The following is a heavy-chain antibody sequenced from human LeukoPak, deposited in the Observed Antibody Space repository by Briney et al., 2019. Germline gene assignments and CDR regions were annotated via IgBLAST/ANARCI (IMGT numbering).Heavy chain of an antibody. Sequence: GGSLRLSCGVSGLTFSNAWMNWVRQAPGKGLEWVSSISSSSSYIYYADSVKGRFTISRDNAKNSLYLQMNSLRAEDTAVYYCARASYLDYWGQGTLVTVSS. J-gene: IGHJ4*02. CDR2: ISSSSSYI. CDR1: GLTFSNAW. V-gene: IGHV3-21*01. CDR3: ARASYLDY.